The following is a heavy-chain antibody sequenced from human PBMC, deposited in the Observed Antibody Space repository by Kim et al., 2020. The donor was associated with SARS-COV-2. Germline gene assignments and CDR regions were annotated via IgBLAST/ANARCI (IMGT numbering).Heavy chain of an antibody. J-gene: IGHJ2*01. CDR2: SDTDGNSN. Sequence: GGSLRLSCAASGFTFSSYEMHWVRQAPGKGLEWVSRSDTDGNSNCYGAVEERFTSTRGDDKNNTQYLMMSRRAGEETAVYYAARRTTTTDVYCYFDVWGR. CDR1: GFTFSSYE. D-gene: IGHD1-1*01. CDR3: ARRTTTTDVYCYFDV. V-gene: IGHV3-74*01.